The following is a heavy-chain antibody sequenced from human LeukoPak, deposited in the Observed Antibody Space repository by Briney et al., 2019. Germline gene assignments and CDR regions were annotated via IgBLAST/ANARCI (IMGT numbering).Heavy chain of an antibody. J-gene: IGHJ5*02. CDR2: LYYGGTT. CDR3: ARRINFAGFDP. V-gene: IGHV4-39*02. D-gene: IGHD6-13*01. CDR1: GGSINTNNYY. Sequence: SETLSLTCTVSGGSINTNNYYWGWIRQPPGRGLEWIGSLYYGGTTYYNPSLKSRVTISVDTSNNHYSLKLSSVTAADTAVYYCARRINFAGFDPWGQGTLVTVSS.